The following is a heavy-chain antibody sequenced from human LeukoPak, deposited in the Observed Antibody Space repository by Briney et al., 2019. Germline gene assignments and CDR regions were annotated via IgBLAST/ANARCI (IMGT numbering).Heavy chain of an antibody. CDR2: ITGSGDTT. Sequence: GGSLRLSCAASGFIFRNYAMSWVRQAPGKGLEWVSSITGSGDTTYYADSVKGRFTISRDNSKNALYVEMNTLRAEDTAVYYCVKWGDYDILTGYYVPDFWGQGTLVTVSS. CDR3: VKWGDYDILTGYYVPDF. V-gene: IGHV3-23*01. J-gene: IGHJ4*02. CDR1: GFIFRNYA. D-gene: IGHD3-9*01.